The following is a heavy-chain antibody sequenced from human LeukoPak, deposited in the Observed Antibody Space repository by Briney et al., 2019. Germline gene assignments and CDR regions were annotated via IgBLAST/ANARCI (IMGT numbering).Heavy chain of an antibody. Sequence: GGSLRLSCAASGFTFSNFWMCWVRQAPGKGLEWGANIKQDASEKYYVDSVKGRFSISRDNAKNSLYLQMNSLRAEDTDVYYCARDSSRWYSYWGRGTLVTVSS. J-gene: IGHJ4*02. CDR2: IKQDASEK. D-gene: IGHD6-13*01. CDR1: GFTFSNFW. CDR3: ARDSSRWYSY. V-gene: IGHV3-7*01.